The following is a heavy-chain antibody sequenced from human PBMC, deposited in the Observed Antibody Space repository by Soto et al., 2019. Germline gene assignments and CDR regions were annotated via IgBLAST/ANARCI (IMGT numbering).Heavy chain of an antibody. D-gene: IGHD5-12*01. V-gene: IGHV4-39*01. CDR2: IYYSGST. CDR3: ARLLQQWLEPYYFDY. CDR1: GGSISSSSYY. J-gene: IGHJ4*02. Sequence: PSETLSLTCTVSGGSISSSSYYWGWIRQPPGKGLEWIGSIYYSGSTYYNPSLKSRVTISVDTSKNQFSLKLSSVTAADTAVYYCARLLQQWLEPYYFDYWGQGTLVTVSS.